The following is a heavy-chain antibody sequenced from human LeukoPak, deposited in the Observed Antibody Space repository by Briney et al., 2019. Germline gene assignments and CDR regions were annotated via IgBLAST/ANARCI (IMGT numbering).Heavy chain of an antibody. CDR2: TYYRSKWYN. CDR3: AREAVVYYYYYYMDV. D-gene: IGHD4-23*01. J-gene: IGHJ6*03. V-gene: IGHV6-1*01. Sequence: QTHSLTCAISGDSVSSNSAAWDWIRQSPSRGLEWLGRTYYRSKWYNDYAVSVKSPITINPDTPKNQFSLQLNFVTPEDTAVYYCAREAVVYYYYYYMDVWGKGTAVTVSS. CDR1: GDSVSSNSAA.